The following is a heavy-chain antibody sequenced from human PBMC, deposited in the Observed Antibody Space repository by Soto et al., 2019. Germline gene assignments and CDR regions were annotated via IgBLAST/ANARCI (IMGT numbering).Heavy chain of an antibody. D-gene: IGHD6-13*01. V-gene: IGHV3-33*01. CDR1: GFAFNRFG. Sequence: QVQLVESGGGVVRPGRSLRLSCAASGFAFNRFGVHWVRQAPGKGLEWVAVIWYDESNKFYADSVKGRFSISRDKSKNTLYLQMNSLRAEHTAVYYCVRDYGVAGAGPYYFYAMDVWGQGTTVIVSS. J-gene: IGHJ6*02. CDR3: VRDYGVAGAGPYYFYAMDV. CDR2: IWYDESNK.